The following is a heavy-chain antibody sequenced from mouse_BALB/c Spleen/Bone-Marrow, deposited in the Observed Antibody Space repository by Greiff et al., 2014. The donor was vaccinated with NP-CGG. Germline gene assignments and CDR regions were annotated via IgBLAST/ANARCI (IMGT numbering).Heavy chain of an antibody. CDR1: GYTFTSYD. Sequence: QVQLKESGPELVKPGALVRISCKASGYTFTSYDINWVKQRPGQGLEWIGWIYPGDGSTKYNEKFKGKATLTADKSSSTAYMQLSSLTSENAAVYFCARNGNYRYAMDYWGQGTSVTVSS. CDR3: ARNGNYRYAMDY. D-gene: IGHD2-1*01. V-gene: IGHV1S56*01. J-gene: IGHJ4*01. CDR2: IYPGDGST.